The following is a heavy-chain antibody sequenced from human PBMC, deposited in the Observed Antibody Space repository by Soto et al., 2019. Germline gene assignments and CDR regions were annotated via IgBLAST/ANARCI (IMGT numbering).Heavy chain of an antibody. V-gene: IGHV4-4*07. CDR3: ARDMRVFGGIDV. CDR2: IYHTGSI. Sequence: SETLSLTCTVSGGSTTSYYWSWIRQSAKRGLEWIGRIYHTGSINYNPSFQSRVTLSVDTSKNQVALKLTSVTAADTATYFCARDMRVFGGIDVWGQGTTVTSP. J-gene: IGHJ6*02. CDR1: GGSTTSYY. D-gene: IGHD3-3*01.